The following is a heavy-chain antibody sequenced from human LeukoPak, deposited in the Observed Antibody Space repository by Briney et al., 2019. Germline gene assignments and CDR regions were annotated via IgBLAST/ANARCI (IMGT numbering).Heavy chain of an antibody. CDR2: MNPNSGNT. V-gene: IGHV1-8*02. CDR3: ARGEGYCSSTSCYSYGMDV. Sequence: ASVKVSCKASGYTFTGYYMHWVRQATGQGLEWMGWMNPNSGNTGYAQKFQGRVTMTRNTSISTAYMELSSLRSEDTAVYYCARGEGYCSSTSCYSYGMDVWGQGTTVTVSS. D-gene: IGHD2-2*02. CDR1: GYTFTGYY. J-gene: IGHJ6*02.